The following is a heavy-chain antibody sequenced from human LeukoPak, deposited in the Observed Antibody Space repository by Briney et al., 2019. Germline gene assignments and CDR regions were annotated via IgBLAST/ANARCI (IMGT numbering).Heavy chain of an antibody. Sequence: PGGSLRLSCAASGFTFSSYWMSWVRQAPGKGLEWVANIKQDGSEKYYVDSVKGRFTISRDNAKNSLYLQMNSLRAEDTAVCYCAKATANCSGGSCYSSFDCWGQGTLVTVSS. J-gene: IGHJ4*02. CDR3: AKATANCSGGSCYSSFDC. D-gene: IGHD2-15*01. CDR2: IKQDGSEK. CDR1: GFTFSSYW. V-gene: IGHV3-7*01.